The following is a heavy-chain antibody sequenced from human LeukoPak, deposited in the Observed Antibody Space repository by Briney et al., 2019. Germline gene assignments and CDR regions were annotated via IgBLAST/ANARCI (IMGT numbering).Heavy chain of an antibody. V-gene: IGHV4-31*03. Sequence: SETLSLTCTVSGGSISSGGYYWSWIRQHPGKGLEWIGYIYYSGSTYYNPSLKSRVTISVDTSKNQFSLKLSSVTAADTAVYYCARYGPNYDILSGYTYYYYGMDVWGQGTTVTVSS. D-gene: IGHD3-9*01. CDR3: ARYGPNYDILSGYTYYYYGMDV. CDR2: IYYSGST. CDR1: GGSISSGGYY. J-gene: IGHJ6*02.